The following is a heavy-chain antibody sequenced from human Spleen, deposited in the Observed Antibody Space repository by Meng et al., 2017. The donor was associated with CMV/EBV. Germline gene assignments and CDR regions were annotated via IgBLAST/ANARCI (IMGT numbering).Heavy chain of an antibody. D-gene: IGHD3-10*01. J-gene: IGHJ5*02. CDR1: GGSITNSGYY. V-gene: IGHV4-39*07. CDR2: IYYSGST. CDR3: VRDGSA. Sequence: TLSLTCTVSGGSITNSGYYWGWIRQPPGMGLEWIGNIYYSGSTYYNPSLKSRATISLDTSNKQFSLRLSSVTAADTAVYYCVRDGSAWGQGTLVTAPQ.